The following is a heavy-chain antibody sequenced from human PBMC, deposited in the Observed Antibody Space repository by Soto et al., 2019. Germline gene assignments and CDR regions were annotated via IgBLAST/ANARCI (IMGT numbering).Heavy chain of an antibody. CDR2: FSSSSSTI. CDR1: GFTFSSYS. D-gene: IGHD6-13*01. CDR3: ARHPERIAEIGWFDP. V-gene: IGHV3-48*01. J-gene: IGHJ5*02. Sequence: PGGSLRLSCAASGFTFSSYSMNWVRQAPGKGLVWVSYFSSSSSTIYYADSVKGRFTISRDNAKNSLYLQMNSLRAEDTAVYYCARHPERIAEIGWFDPWGQGT.